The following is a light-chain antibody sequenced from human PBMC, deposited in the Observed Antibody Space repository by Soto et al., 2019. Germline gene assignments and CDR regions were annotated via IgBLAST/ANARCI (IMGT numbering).Light chain of an antibody. CDR2: GAS. Sequence: EIVLTQSPVTLSLSPGERATLSCRASQSVDSDLAWYQQKPGQAPRLLIYGASDRATGIPARFSGSGSGTDFTLTIRSLEPEDFAVYYCQQRSEWPLTFGGGTKVEIK. CDR1: QSVDSD. J-gene: IGKJ4*01. CDR3: QQRSEWPLT. V-gene: IGKV3-11*01.